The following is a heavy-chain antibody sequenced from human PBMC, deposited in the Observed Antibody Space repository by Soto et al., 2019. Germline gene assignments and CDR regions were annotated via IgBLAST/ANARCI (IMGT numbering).Heavy chain of an antibody. CDR3: TRDRATAGD. CDR1: GFTFSGSA. CDR2: IRSKANSYAT. J-gene: IGHJ4*02. V-gene: IGHV3-73*01. Sequence: EVQLVESGGGLVQPGGSLKLSCAASGFTFSGSAMHWVRQASGKGLEWVGRIRSKANSYATAYAASVKGRFTISRDDSKNTAYLQMNSLKTEDTAVYYCTRDRATAGDWGQGTLVTVSS. D-gene: IGHD2-21*02.